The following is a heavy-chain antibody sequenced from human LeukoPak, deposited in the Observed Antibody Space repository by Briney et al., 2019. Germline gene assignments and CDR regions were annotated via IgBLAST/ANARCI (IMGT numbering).Heavy chain of an antibody. D-gene: IGHD3-10*01. J-gene: IGHJ4*02. V-gene: IGHV1-69*06. Sequence: GSSVKVSCKASGGTFSNYAISWVRQAPGQGLEWMGGIIPIFGTTNYAQKFQGRVTITADKSTSTAYMELSSLRSEDTAVYYCASERGATQYFDYWGQGTLVTVSS. CDR2: IIPIFGTT. CDR1: GGTFSNYA. CDR3: ASERGATQYFDY.